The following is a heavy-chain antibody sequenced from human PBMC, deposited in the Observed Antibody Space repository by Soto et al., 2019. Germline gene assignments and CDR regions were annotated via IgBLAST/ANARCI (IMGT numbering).Heavy chain of an antibody. Sequence: SETLSLTCTVAGGSIYTYSWTWLRQPAGKGLEWIGHIYSSGSANYNPSLKSRVSMSVDTSKNQFSLKLNSVTAADTAVYYCATIVGANDYWGQGALVTVSS. CDR3: ATIVGANDY. V-gene: IGHV4-4*07. D-gene: IGHD1-26*01. J-gene: IGHJ4*02. CDR1: GGSIYTYS. CDR2: IYSSGSA.